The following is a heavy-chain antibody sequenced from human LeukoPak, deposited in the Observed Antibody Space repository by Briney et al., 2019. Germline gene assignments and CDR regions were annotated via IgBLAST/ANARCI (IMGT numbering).Heavy chain of an antibody. CDR2: ISYDGSNK. Sequence: PGRSLRLSCAASGFTFSSYGMHWVRQAPGKGLEWVAVISYDGSNKYYADSVKGRFTISRDNSKNTLCLQMNSLRAEDTAVYYCAKDNYAMVRGVHNQLDYWGQGTLVTVSS. V-gene: IGHV3-30*18. J-gene: IGHJ4*02. D-gene: IGHD3-10*01. CDR1: GFTFSSYG. CDR3: AKDNYAMVRGVHNQLDY.